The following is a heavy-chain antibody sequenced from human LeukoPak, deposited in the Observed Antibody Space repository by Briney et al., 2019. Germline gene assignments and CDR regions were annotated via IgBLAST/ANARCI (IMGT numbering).Heavy chain of an antibody. J-gene: IGHJ4*02. Sequence: GASVKVSCKASGYTFTSYGISWVRQAPGQGLEWMGWISAYNGNTNYAQKLQGRVTMTTDTSTSTASMELRSLRFDDTAVYYCARPLRYNSGWMGYFDYWGQGTLVTVSS. CDR3: ARPLRYNSGWMGYFDY. CDR1: GYTFTSYG. D-gene: IGHD6-19*01. V-gene: IGHV1-18*01. CDR2: ISAYNGNT.